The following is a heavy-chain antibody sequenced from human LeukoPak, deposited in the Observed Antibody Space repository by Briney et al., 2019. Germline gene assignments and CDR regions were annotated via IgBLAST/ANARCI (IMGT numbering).Heavy chain of an antibody. CDR3: ARTPRVVNDAFDI. Sequence: KTGESLKISCKGSGCSFTSYWIGWVRQMPGKGLEWMGIIYPGDSDTRYSPSFQGQVTISADKSISTAYLQWSSLKASDTAMYYCARTPRVVNDAFDIWGQGTMVTVSS. CDR1: GCSFTSYW. V-gene: IGHV5-51*01. J-gene: IGHJ3*02. CDR2: IYPGDSDT. D-gene: IGHD2-15*01.